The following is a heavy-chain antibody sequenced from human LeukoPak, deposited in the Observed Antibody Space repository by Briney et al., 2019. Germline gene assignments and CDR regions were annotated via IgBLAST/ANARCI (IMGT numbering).Heavy chain of an antibody. Sequence: ASVKVSCKASGYTITRYGISWVRQAPGQGLEWMGWTSPWNAKTNYAQKFQGRVTITRNTSISTAYMELSSLRSEDTAVYYCARGRYYDFWSGYSDYYYYYMDVWGKGTTVTVSS. D-gene: IGHD3-3*01. CDR2: TSPWNAKT. CDR1: GYTITRYG. V-gene: IGHV1-8*03. J-gene: IGHJ6*03. CDR3: ARGRYYDFWSGYSDYYYYYMDV.